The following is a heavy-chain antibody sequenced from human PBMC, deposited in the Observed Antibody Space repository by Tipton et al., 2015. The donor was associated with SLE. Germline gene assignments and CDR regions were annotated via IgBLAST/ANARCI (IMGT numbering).Heavy chain of an antibody. CDR1: GGSFSSYY. Sequence: TLSLTCAVYGGSFSSYYWGWIRQPPGKGLEWIGSIYYRGSTYYNPSLKSRVTISVDTSKNQFSLKLSSVTAADTAVYYCDCIAVAGTYWGQGTLVTVSS. CDR3: DCIAVAGTY. J-gene: IGHJ4*02. D-gene: IGHD6-19*01. V-gene: IGHV4-39*01. CDR2: IYYRGST.